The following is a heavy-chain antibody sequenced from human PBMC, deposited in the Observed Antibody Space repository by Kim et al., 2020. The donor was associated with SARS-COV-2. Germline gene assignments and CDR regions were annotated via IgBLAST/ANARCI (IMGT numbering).Heavy chain of an antibody. J-gene: IGHJ3*02. CDR3: ARDPAIYGGNSQGAFDI. V-gene: IGHV3-33*05. D-gene: IGHD2-21*02. CDR2: ISYDGSNK. CDR1: GFTFSSYG. Sequence: GGSLRLSCAASGFTFSSYGMHWVRQAPGKGLEWVAVISYDGSNKYYADSVKGRFTISRDNSKNTLYLQMNSLRAEDTAVYYCARDPAIYGGNSQGAFDIWGQGAMVTVSS.